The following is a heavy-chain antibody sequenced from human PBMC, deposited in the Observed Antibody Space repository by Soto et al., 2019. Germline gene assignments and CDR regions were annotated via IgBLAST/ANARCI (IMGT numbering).Heavy chain of an antibody. D-gene: IGHD3-3*01. CDR3: ARDRGRFLEWPDFDY. CDR1: GGSISSGSYY. J-gene: IGHJ4*02. V-gene: IGHV4-31*03. Sequence: QVQLQESGPGLVKPSQTLSLTCTVSGGSISSGSYYGSWMRQHPEKGLEWIGYIYYSGSTYYNPSLKSRVTISVDTSKNKFSMKLSSVTAADTAVYCCARDRGRFLEWPDFDYWGQGTLVTVSS. CDR2: IYYSGST.